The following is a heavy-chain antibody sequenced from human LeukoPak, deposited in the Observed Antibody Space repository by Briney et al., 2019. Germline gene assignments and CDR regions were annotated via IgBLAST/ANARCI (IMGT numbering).Heavy chain of an antibody. CDR3: ARVSTGSSHDY. CDR1: GYSISSGYY. J-gene: IGHJ4*02. CDR2: IYHSGST. D-gene: IGHD6-13*01. Sequence: SETLSLTCTVSGYSISSGYYWGWIRQPTGKGLEWIGSIYHSGSTYYNPSLKSRVTISVDTSKNQFSLKLSSVTAADTAVYYCARVSTGSSHDYWGQGTLVTVPS. V-gene: IGHV4-38-2*02.